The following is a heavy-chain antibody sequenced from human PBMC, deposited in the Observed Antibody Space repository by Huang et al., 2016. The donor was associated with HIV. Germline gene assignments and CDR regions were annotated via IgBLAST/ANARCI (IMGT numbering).Heavy chain of an antibody. Sequence: QVQLQESGPGLVKPAETLSLTCRVSGGSIRNYYWSWSRQPAGKGLGWIGRMYTSGTTNDNPSLRSRVTMSLDTSKIQFSLRLTSVTAADTAVYYCAREGNDVGWGFDHWGQGTLVTVSS. CDR3: AREGNDVGWGFDH. CDR1: GGSIRNYY. CDR2: MYTSGTT. V-gene: IGHV4-4*07. J-gene: IGHJ4*02. D-gene: IGHD7-27*01.